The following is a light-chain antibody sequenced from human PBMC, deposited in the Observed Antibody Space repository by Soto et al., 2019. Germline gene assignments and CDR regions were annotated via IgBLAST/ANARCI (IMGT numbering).Light chain of an antibody. Sequence: QSVLTQPDSVSGSPGQSITISCTGTSSDVGGYNYVSWYQQHPGKAPKLMIYDVSNRPSGVSNRFSGSKSANTASLTISGLQAEDEADYYCSSYTGSSTYVVFGGGTKLTVL. CDR3: SSYTGSSTYVV. J-gene: IGLJ2*01. CDR1: SSDVGGYNY. V-gene: IGLV2-14*01. CDR2: DVS.